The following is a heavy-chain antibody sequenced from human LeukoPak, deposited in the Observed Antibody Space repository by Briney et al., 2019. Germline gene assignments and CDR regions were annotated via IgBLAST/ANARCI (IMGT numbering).Heavy chain of an antibody. D-gene: IGHD3-10*01. V-gene: IGHV4-39*01. CDR2: VYYTGSA. Sequence: PSETLSLTCTVSGGSISSTSYHWAWIRQPPGKGLEWIATVYYTGSAYYNPSLKSRVTISVNTSKSQFSLKLSSMTTADTALYYGWRFGSGSFYLFDPWGQGTLVTVSS. CDR3: WRFGSGSFYLFDP. J-gene: IGHJ5*02. CDR1: GGSISSTSYH.